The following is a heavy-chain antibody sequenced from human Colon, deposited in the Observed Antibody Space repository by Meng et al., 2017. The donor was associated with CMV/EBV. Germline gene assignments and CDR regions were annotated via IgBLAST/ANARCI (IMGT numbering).Heavy chain of an antibody. CDR2: ISHDGTIT. J-gene: IGHJ4*02. V-gene: IGHV3-74*03. Sequence: GGSLRLSCAASGFTFSSDVMHWVRQAPGKGLVWVARISHDGTITTYVDSVKGRFTISRDNAKSVVYLEMNSLTAEDTALYYCARETVTTSAYDFWGRGTLVTVSS. CDR3: ARETVTTSAYDF. D-gene: IGHD6-25*01. CDR1: GFTFSSDV.